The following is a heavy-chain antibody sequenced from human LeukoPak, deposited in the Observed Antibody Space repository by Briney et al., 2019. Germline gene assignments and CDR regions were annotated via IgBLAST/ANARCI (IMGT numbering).Heavy chain of an antibody. V-gene: IGHV4-34*01. Sequence: SSETLSLTCAVYGGSFSGYYWSWIRQPPGKGLEWIGEINHSGSTNYNPSLKSRVTISVDTSKNQFSLKLSSVTAADTAVYYCARGDGGQRLGLYFDYWGQGTLVTVSS. CDR3: ARGDGGQRLGLYFDY. J-gene: IGHJ4*02. CDR1: GGSFSGYY. D-gene: IGHD6-25*01. CDR2: INHSGST.